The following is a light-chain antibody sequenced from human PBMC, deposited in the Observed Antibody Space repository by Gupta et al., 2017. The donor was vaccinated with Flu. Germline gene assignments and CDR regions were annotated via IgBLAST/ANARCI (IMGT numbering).Light chain of an antibody. CDR2: AAS. CDR3: QQRYKLPYT. Sequence: DIQMTQSPSSLSASVGDRVTITCRASQSINNYLNWYQQKPGKAPNLLIYAASSLQSGVPSRFSGSASGTDFTLTVSSLQPEDSATYYCQQRYKLPYTFGQGTKLEIK. J-gene: IGKJ2*01. CDR1: QSINNY. V-gene: IGKV1-39*01.